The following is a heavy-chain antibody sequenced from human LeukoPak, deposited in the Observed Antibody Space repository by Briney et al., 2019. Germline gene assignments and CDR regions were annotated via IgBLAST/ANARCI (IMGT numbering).Heavy chain of an antibody. CDR3: ATADNWYSSVYYGMDV. CDR2: IDPSDSYT. V-gene: IGHV5-10-1*01. J-gene: IGHJ6*02. Sequence: NRGESLKISCKGSGYSFTSYWISWVRQMPGKGLEWMGRIDPSDSYTNYSPPFQGHVTISADKSISTAYLQWSSLKASDTAMYYCATADNWYSSVYYGMDVWGQGTTVTVSS. D-gene: IGHD6-19*01. CDR1: GYSFTSYW.